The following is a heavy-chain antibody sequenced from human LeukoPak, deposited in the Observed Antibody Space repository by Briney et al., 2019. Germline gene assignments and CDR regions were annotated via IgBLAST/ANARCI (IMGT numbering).Heavy chain of an antibody. CDR2: MNPNSGNT. CDR3: ARVTYCGGDCSLGGAFDI. V-gene: IGHV1-8*03. CDR1: GYTFTSYD. J-gene: IGHJ3*02. Sequence: ASVKVSCKASGYTFTSYDINWVRQATGQGLEWMGWMNPNSGNTGYAQKFQGRVTIHRNTSISTAYMELSSLRSEDTAVYYCARVTYCGGDCSLGGAFDIWGQGTMVTVSS. D-gene: IGHD2-21*01.